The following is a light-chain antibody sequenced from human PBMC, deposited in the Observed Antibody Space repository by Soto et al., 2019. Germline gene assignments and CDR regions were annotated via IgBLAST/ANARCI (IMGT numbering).Light chain of an antibody. Sequence: QTLVTQPPSASGTPGQRVTISCSGSSSNIGSNYVYWYQQLPGTAPKLLIYRNNQRPSGVPDRFSGSKSGTSASLAISGLRSEDEADYYCAAWDDSLSVLFGGGTQLTVL. J-gene: IGLJ2*01. CDR3: AAWDDSLSVL. V-gene: IGLV1-47*01. CDR1: SSNIGSNY. CDR2: RNN.